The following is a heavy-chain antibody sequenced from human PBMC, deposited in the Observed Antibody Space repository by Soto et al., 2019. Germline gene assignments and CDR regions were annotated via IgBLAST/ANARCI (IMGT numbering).Heavy chain of an antibody. V-gene: IGHV4-61*01. J-gene: IGHJ4*02. CDR3: ARGEVRGWYFDY. CDR2: IYYTGST. Sequence: SETLSLTCTVSGRSVSSGSYSWSWIRQSPGMGLEWIGYIYYTGSTNYNPSLKRRVTISLDTSMNRISLKVTSATAADTAVYYCARGEVRGWYFDYWGQGTLVTVSS. CDR1: GRSVSSGSYS.